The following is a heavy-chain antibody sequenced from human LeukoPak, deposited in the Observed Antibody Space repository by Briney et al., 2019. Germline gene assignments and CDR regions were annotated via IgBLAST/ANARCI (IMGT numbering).Heavy chain of an antibody. CDR3: ARASGRVVAYYFDY. J-gene: IGHJ4*02. D-gene: IGHD2-15*01. CDR1: GFTFSRHW. V-gene: IGHV3-7*01. Sequence: GGSLRLSCATSGFTFSRHWMSWVRQAPGKGPEWVANIKQDGSERYYVNSVKGRFTISRDNAKNSLYLQMNSLRAEDTAVYYCARASGRVVAYYFDYWGQGTLVTVSS. CDR2: IKQDGSER.